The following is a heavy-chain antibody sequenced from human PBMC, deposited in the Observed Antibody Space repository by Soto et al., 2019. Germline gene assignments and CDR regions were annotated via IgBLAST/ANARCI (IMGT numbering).Heavy chain of an antibody. D-gene: IGHD5-12*01. J-gene: IGHJ6*02. CDR1: GGSISSYY. CDR2: IYYSGST. V-gene: IGHV4-59*01. CDR3: ARGPTTEVYYYYGMDV. Sequence: PSETLSLTCTVSGGSISSYYWSWIRQPPGKGLEWIGYIYYSGSTNYNPSLKSRVTISVDTSKNQFSLKLSSVTAADTAVYYCARGPTTEVYYYYGMDVWGQGTTVNVSS.